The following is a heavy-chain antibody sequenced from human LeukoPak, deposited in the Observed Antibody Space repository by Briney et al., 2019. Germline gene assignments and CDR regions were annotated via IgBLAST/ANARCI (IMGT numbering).Heavy chain of an antibody. Sequence: GGSLRLSCAASGFSFSSYAMSWVRQAPGKGLEWVSAISGSGGSTYYADSVKGRFTISRDNSKNTLYLQMNSLRAEETAVYYCAKSIAARRLFDYWGQGTLVTVSS. CDR3: AKSIAARRLFDY. V-gene: IGHV3-23*01. D-gene: IGHD6-6*01. CDR1: GFSFSSYA. J-gene: IGHJ4*02. CDR2: ISGSGGST.